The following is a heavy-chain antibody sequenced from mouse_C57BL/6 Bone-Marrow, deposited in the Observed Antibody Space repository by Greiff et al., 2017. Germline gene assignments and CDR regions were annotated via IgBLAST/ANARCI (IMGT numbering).Heavy chain of an antibody. CDR3: ARGLLDAMDY. Sequence: EVKLMESGPELVKPGASVKISCKASGYSFTGYYMNWVKQSPEKSLEWIGEINPSTGGTTYNQKFKAKATLTVDKSSSTAYMQLKSLTSEDSAVYYCARGLLDAMDYWGQGTSVTVSS. J-gene: IGHJ4*01. V-gene: IGHV1-42*01. CDR2: INPSTGGT. D-gene: IGHD2-3*01. CDR1: GYSFTGYY.